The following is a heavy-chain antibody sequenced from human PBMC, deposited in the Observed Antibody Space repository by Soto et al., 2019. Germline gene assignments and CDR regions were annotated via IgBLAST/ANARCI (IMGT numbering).Heavy chain of an antibody. J-gene: IGHJ4*02. CDR1: GGSFSGYY. D-gene: IGHD2-8*01. V-gene: IGHV4-34*01. CDR3: ARGGLMVYAMFDY. Sequence: QVQLQQWGAGLLKPSETLSLTCAVYGGSFSGYYWCWIRQPPGKGLEWIGEINHSGSTKYNPSLKSRVTISGDTSKNQFSLRLSSVTAADTALYYCARGGLMVYAMFDYWGQGTLVTVSS. CDR2: INHSGST.